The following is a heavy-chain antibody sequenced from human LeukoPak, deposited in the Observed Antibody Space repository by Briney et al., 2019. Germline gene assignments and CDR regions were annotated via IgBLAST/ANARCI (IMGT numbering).Heavy chain of an antibody. CDR1: GFSFSGFW. Sequence: GGSLRLSCVASGFSFSGFWMSWVRQAPGKGLEWVGHIGQDGSNRGYVASVEGRFTISRDNPKNSLFLQMNSLRAEDTAVYFCAKYLNRVLDSWGQGTLVTVSS. V-gene: IGHV3-7*01. CDR3: AKYLNRVLDS. D-gene: IGHD2/OR15-2a*01. J-gene: IGHJ4*02. CDR2: IGQDGSNR.